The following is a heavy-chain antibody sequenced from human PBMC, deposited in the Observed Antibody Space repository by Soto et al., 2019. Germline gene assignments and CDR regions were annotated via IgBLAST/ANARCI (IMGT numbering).Heavy chain of an antibody. CDR1: GGTFRTYV. V-gene: IGHV1-69*01. CDR2: IIPIFGTA. CDR3: ARGSLQMATKGNWFDP. J-gene: IGHJ5*02. Sequence: QVQLVQSGAEVKKPGSSVKVSCKASGGTFRTYVISWLRQAPGHGPEWMGEIIPIFGTANYAQNFQGRVTITADESTTTVYMELSSLRSADTAVYYCARGSLQMATKGNWFDPWGQGTLVTVSS. D-gene: IGHD5-12*01.